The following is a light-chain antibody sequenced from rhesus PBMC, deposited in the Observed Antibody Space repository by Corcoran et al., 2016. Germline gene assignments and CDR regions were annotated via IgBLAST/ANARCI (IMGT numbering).Light chain of an antibody. CDR3: SSYAGSSTFI. J-gene: IGLJ1*01. Sequence: QAALTQPRSVSGSPGQSVTISCTGTGSDIGGYKYVSWYQQHPGTAPKLMVYEVSERPSGVSDRFSGSKSGNTASLTISGLQAEDEADYYCSSYAGSSTFIFGGGTRLTVL. CDR2: EVS. V-gene: IGLV2-32*02. CDR1: GSDIGGYKY.